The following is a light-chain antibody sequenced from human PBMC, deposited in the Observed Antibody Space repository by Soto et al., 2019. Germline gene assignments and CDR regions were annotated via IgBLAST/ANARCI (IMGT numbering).Light chain of an antibody. V-gene: IGLV3-25*03. CDR2: KDR. J-gene: IGLJ1*01. Sequence: SYELTQPPSVSVSPGQTARITCYGDALPKQYASWYQQKSGQAPVLLIYKDRERPSGIPERFSGSSSGTTVTLTISGVQAEDEADYYCQSADSSGTYYVFATGTKVTVL. CDR1: ALPKQY. CDR3: QSADSSGTYYV.